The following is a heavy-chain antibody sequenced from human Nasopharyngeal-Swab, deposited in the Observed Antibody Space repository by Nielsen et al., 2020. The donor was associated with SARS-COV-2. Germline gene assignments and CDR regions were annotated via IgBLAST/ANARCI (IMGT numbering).Heavy chain of an antibody. J-gene: IGHJ3*01. CDR3: ARDPHGVRGAMQDAFDL. CDR2: INGEESRT. CDR1: GFTFNNYW. D-gene: IGHD3-16*01. V-gene: IGHV3-74*01. Sequence: GGSLRLSCAVSGFTFNNYWMHWVRQAPGKGLVWVSRINGEESRTSYAGSVKGRFTISRDNAKNTLYLQMNSLRADDAAMYYCARDPHGVRGAMQDAFDLWGQGTMVTVSS.